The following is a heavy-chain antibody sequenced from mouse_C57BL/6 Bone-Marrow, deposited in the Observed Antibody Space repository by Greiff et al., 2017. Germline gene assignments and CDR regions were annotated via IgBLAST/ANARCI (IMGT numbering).Heavy chain of an antibody. CDR3: APICSGY. V-gene: IGHV14-4*01. Sequence: EVQLQESGAELVRPGASVKLSCTASGFNIKDDYMHWVKQRPEQGLEWIGWIDPENGDTEYASKFQGKAPITADTSSTTAYLQLSSLTSEDTAVYYCAPICSGYWGQGTTLTVSS. CDR2: IDPENGDT. J-gene: IGHJ2*01. CDR1: GFNIKDDY.